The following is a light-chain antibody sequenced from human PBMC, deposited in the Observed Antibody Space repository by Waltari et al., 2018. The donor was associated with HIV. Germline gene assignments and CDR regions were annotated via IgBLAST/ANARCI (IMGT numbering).Light chain of an antibody. J-gene: IGLJ1*01. CDR1: SNDVGGDNQ. CDR2: DVT. CDR3: TSYRYSSKSYV. V-gene: IGLV2-14*03. Sequence: QSALTQPASVTGSPGQSITIHCTGTSNDVGGDNQVAWYQKQPGKAPKLLIYDVTNRPSGVSSRFDGSKSGNKASLAIAGIRDEDEADYYCTSYRYSSKSYVFGTGTTVTVL.